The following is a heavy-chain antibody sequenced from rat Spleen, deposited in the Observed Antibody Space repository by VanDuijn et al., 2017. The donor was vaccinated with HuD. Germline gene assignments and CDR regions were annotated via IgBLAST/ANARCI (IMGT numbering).Heavy chain of an antibody. CDR2: RSGCRST. D-gene: IGHD1-7*01. J-gene: IGHJ2*01. CDR3: ARSNGYDPFDY. Sequence: QVQLKESGPGLVQPSRTLSLTCTVSGFSLTIYGVSWVRQPPGKGLEWIAARSGCRSTYFNSALKSRLSNTWDTSGSQVFLKMNSLQTEDTAMYFCARSNGYDPFDYWGQGVMVTVSS. CDR1: GFSLTIYG. V-gene: IGHV2S8*01.